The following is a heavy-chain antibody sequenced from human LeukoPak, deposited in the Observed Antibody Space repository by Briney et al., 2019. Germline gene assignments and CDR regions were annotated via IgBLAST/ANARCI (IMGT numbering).Heavy chain of an antibody. Sequence: SETLSLTCTVSGGSISSSSYYWGWIRQPPGKGLEWIGSIYYSGSTYYNPSLKSRVTISVDTPKNQFSLKLSSVTAADTAVYYCASYYDSSGYLYFDYWGQGTLVTVSS. D-gene: IGHD3-22*01. CDR2: IYYSGST. J-gene: IGHJ4*02. CDR3: ASYYDSSGYLYFDY. V-gene: IGHV4-39*01. CDR1: GGSISSSSYY.